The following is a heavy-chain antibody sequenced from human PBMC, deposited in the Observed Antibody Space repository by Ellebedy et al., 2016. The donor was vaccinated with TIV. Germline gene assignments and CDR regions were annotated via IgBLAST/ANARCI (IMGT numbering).Heavy chain of an antibody. J-gene: IGHJ4*02. CDR1: GFSFGGYT. CDR3: AVLVGATNVDY. Sequence: GGSLRLSXVASGFSFGGYTMHWVRQRPGKGLEWVSRIGWDGGPLEYADSVKGRFTISRDNANNSLFLRMNSLRPEDTALYYCAVLVGATNVDYWGQGTLVTVSS. CDR2: IGWDGGPL. V-gene: IGHV3-9*01. D-gene: IGHD1-26*01.